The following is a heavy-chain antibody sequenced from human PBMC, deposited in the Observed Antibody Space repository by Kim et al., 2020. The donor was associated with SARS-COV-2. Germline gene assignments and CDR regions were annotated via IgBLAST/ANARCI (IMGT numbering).Heavy chain of an antibody. CDR1: GYTFTSYG. J-gene: IGHJ6*02. CDR2: ISAYNGNT. V-gene: IGHV1-18*01. CDR3: ARDPEASRLYYYYYGMDV. Sequence: ASVKVSCKASGYTFTSYGISWVRQAPGQGLEWMGWISAYNGNTNYAQKLQGRVTMTTDTSTSTAYMELRSLRSDDTAVYYCARDPEASRLYYYYYGMDVWGQGTTVTVSS.